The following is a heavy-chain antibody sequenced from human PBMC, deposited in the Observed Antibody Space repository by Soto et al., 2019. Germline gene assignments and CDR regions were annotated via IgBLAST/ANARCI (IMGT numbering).Heavy chain of an antibody. J-gene: IGHJ6*02. CDR3: AREPGEESSSKDQTHYYYGMAV. CDR2: IWYDGSNK. Sequence: QVQLVESGGGVVQPGRSLRLSCAGSGFTFISYGMHWVRQAPVKWLEWVAVIWYDGSNKYYADSVKGRFIISRDNSKNTLYLQMNSLRAEDTAVYYCAREPGEESSSKDQTHYYYGMAVWGQGNTVTVFS. V-gene: IGHV3-33*01. D-gene: IGHD6-6*01. CDR1: GFTFISYG.